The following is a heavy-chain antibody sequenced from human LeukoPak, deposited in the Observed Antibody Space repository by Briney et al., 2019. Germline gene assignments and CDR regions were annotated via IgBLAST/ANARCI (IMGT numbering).Heavy chain of an antibody. J-gene: IGHJ4*02. CDR3: AYYDFWSGYPSRDY. D-gene: IGHD3-3*01. V-gene: IGHV3-30-3*01. CDR1: GFAFSSYA. Sequence: PGGSLRLSCAASGFAFSSYAMHWVRQAPGKGLEWVAVISYDGSNKYYADSVKGRFTISRDNSKNTLYLQMNSLRAEDTAVYYCAYYDFWSGYPSRDYWGQGTLVTVSS. CDR2: ISYDGSNK.